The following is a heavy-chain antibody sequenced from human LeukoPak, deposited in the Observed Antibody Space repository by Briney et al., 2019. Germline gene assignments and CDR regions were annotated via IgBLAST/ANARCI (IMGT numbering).Heavy chain of an antibody. Sequence: GGSLRLSCAASGFPFSSHWMSWLRQAPGKGLEGVANLKKDGSEQYSVAHVKGRFTICRVNAKNSLYLQMNSRRAEDTAVYYCARDSLNDYGEYKIVARHDYWGQGTLVSVSS. CDR3: ARDSLNDYGEYKIVARHDY. CDR2: LKKDGSEQ. CDR1: GFPFSSHW. D-gene: IGHD4-17*01. J-gene: IGHJ4*02. V-gene: IGHV3-7*03.